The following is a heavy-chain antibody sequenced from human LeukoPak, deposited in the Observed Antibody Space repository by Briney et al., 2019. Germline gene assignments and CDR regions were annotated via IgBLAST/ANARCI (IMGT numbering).Heavy chain of an antibody. CDR1: GFTFSSYW. V-gene: IGHV3-74*01. J-gene: IGHJ4*02. Sequence: GGSLRLSCAASGFTFSSYWLHWVRQAPGKGLVWVSRIKGDERSTNYADSVKGRFTISRDNAKNTVYLQMNSLRAEDTAVYYCARSDPYDFWSGYSPGAIDYWGQGTLVTVSS. CDR3: ARSDPYDFWSGYSPGAIDY. D-gene: IGHD3-3*01. CDR2: IKGDERST.